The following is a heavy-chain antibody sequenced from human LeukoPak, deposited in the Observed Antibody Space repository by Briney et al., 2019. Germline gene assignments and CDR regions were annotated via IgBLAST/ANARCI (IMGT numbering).Heavy chain of an antibody. D-gene: IGHD6-13*01. CDR3: TTGGIAAAGHDY. J-gene: IGHJ4*02. CDR1: GFTFSNAW. Sequence: PGGSLRLSCAASGFTFSNAWMSWVRQAPGKGLEWVGRIKNKTDGGTTDYAAPVKGRFTISRDDSKNTLYLQMNSLKTEDTAVYYCTTGGIAAAGHDYWGQGTLVTVSS. V-gene: IGHV3-15*01. CDR2: IKNKTDGGTT.